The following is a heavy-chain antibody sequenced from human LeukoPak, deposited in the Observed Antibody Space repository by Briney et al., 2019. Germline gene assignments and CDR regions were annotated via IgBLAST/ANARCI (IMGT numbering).Heavy chain of an antibody. V-gene: IGHV3-23*01. J-gene: IGHJ3*02. CDR3: VRAYSGYDFGVFGI. Sequence: GGSLRLSCAVSGFIFSNYAMNWVRQAPEKGLEWVSTIHGGGDVTYYADSVKGRFTISRDNSRNTLYLQMNSLRAEDTAVYYCVRAYSGYDFGVFGIWGQGTMVTVSS. CDR2: IHGGGDVT. CDR1: GFIFSNYA. D-gene: IGHD5-12*01.